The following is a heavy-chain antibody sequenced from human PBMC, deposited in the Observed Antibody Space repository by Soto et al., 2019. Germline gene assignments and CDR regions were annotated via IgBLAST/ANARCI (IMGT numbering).Heavy chain of an antibody. J-gene: IGHJ4*02. V-gene: IGHV4-31*03. CDR2: IYYSGST. CDR1: GGSISSGGCY. D-gene: IGHD3-22*01. Sequence: QVQLQESGPGLVKPSQTLSLTCTVSGGSISSGGCYWSWIRQHPGKGLEWIGYIYYSGSTYYNPSLQSRVTISVDTSKNQFSLKLSSVTAADTAVYYCARALSPPSSSGYYTTFDYWGQGTLVTVSS. CDR3: ARALSPPSSSGYYTTFDY.